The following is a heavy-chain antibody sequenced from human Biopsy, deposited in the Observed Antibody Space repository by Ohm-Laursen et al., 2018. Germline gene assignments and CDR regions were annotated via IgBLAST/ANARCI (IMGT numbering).Heavy chain of an antibody. D-gene: IGHD1-1*01. V-gene: IGHV1-24*01. CDR1: GYSLTELS. Sequence: GASVKVSCNVSGYSLTELSMHWVRQAPGQGLEWMGGFAPENGRIVYSQKFQGRVTMTEDTSTSTAYMEVWRLRSDDTAVYYCAADINVWNVNYWGQGTQVIVPS. CDR2: FAPENGRI. J-gene: IGHJ4*02. CDR3: AADINVWNVNY.